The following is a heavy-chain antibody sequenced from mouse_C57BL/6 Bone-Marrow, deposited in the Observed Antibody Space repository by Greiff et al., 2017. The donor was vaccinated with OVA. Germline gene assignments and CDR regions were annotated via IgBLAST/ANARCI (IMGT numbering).Heavy chain of an antibody. Sequence: VQLQQPGAELVMPGASVKLSCKASGYTFTSYWMHWVKQRPGQGLEWIGEIDPSDSYTTYNQKFKGKSTLTVDKSSSTAYMQLSSLTSEDSAVYYCARVSPPYYFDYWGQGTTLTVSS. J-gene: IGHJ2*01. V-gene: IGHV1-69*01. CDR3: ARVSPPYYFDY. CDR1: GYTFTSYW. D-gene: IGHD6-2*01. CDR2: IDPSDSYT.